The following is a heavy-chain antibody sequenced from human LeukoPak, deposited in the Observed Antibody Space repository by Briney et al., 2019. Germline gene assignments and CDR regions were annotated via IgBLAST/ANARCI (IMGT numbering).Heavy chain of an antibody. V-gene: IGHV4-59*08. D-gene: IGHD3-16*01. CDR2: IHYSGST. Sequence: SETLSLTCTVSGGSISDYYWSWIRQPPGKGLEWIGYIHYSGSTNYSPSLKSRVTISVDTSKNQFSLKLSSVTAADTALYHCARLGRPAAFDIWGQGTMVTVSS. CDR3: ARLGRPAAFDI. CDR1: GGSISDYY. J-gene: IGHJ3*02.